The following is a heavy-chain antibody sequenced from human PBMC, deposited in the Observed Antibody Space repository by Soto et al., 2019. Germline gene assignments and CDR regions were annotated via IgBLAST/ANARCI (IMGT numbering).Heavy chain of an antibody. CDR3: ARMGTIPQFDP. CDR1: GGSISSGGYY. V-gene: IGHV4-31*03. D-gene: IGHD7-27*01. CDR2: IYYSGST. J-gene: IGHJ5*02. Sequence: PSETLSLTCTVSGGSISSGGYYWSWIRQHPGKGLEWIGYIYYSGSTYYNPSLKSRVTISVDTSKNQFSLKLSSVTAADTAVYYCARMGTIPQFDPWGQGTLVTVSS.